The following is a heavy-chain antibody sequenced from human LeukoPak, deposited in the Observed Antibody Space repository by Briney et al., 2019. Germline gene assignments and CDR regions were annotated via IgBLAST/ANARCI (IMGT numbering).Heavy chain of an antibody. CDR2: INKDGGGI. V-gene: IGHV3-7*03. CDR3: AGGNSMDV. J-gene: IGHJ6*04. Sequence: PGGSLRLSCAVSGFPFSNSWMYWVRQAPGKGLEGVANINKDGGGISYVDSVKGRFIISRDNARNSLYLQMSSLRVEDTAVYFCAGGNSMDVWGKGTAVTVSS. CDR1: GFPFSNSW. D-gene: IGHD1/OR15-1a*01.